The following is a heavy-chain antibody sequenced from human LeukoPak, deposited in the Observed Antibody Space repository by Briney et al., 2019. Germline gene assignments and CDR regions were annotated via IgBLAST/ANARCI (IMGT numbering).Heavy chain of an antibody. D-gene: IGHD1-26*01. J-gene: IGHJ5*02. V-gene: IGHV3-48*03. CDR2: ISSSGSTI. Sequence: PGGSLRLSCAASGFTFSSYEMNWVRQAPGKGLEWVSYISSSGSTIYYADSVKGRFTISRDNAKNSLYLQMNSLRAEDTAVYYCARGGSYYLLRRNWFDPWGQGTLVTVSS. CDR1: GFTFSSYE. CDR3: ARGGSYYLLRRNWFDP.